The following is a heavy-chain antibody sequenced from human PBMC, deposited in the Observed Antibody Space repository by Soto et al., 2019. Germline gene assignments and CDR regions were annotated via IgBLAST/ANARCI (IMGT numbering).Heavy chain of an antibody. D-gene: IGHD1-26*01. CDR3: ARLGRWELLNYYYGMDV. J-gene: IGHJ6*02. CDR2: IYYSGST. CDR1: GGSISSSSYY. V-gene: IGHV4-39*01. Sequence: SETLSLTCTVSGGSISSSSYYWGWIRQPPGRGLEWIGSIYYSGSTYYNPSLKSRVTISVDTSKNQFSLKLSSVTAADTAVYYCARLGRWELLNYYYGMDVWGQGTTVTVS.